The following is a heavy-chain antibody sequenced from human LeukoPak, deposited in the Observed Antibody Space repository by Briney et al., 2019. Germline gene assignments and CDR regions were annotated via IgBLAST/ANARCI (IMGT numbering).Heavy chain of an antibody. CDR1: GFTFSSYA. D-gene: IGHD5-18*01. J-gene: IGHJ4*02. CDR2: ISGSGGST. Sequence: GGSLRLSCAASGFTFSSYAMSWVRQAPGKGLEWVSAISGSGGSTYYVDSVKGRFTISRDNSKNTLHLQMNSLRAEDTAVYYCAKDKRGYSYGSSNDYWGQGTLVTVSS. CDR3: AKDKRGYSYGSSNDY. V-gene: IGHV3-23*01.